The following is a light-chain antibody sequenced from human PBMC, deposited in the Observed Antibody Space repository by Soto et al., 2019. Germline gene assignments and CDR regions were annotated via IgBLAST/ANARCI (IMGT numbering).Light chain of an antibody. Sequence: MMMTQSPGTLSLSPGERGTLSCRASQRFGSSNLAWYQQKPGQAPRLLIYSTSSRATGIPDRFSGTGSGTDFTLTISRLEPEDFAVYYCQQYGNSPWTFGQGTKVDIK. CDR1: QRFGSSN. J-gene: IGKJ1*01. CDR2: STS. CDR3: QQYGNSPWT. V-gene: IGKV3-20*01.